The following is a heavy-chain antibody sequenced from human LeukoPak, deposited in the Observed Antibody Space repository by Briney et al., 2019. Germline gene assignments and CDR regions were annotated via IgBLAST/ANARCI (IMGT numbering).Heavy chain of an antibody. CDR2: IYYSGIT. Sequence: SETLSLTCTVSGVSISSISYYWGWIRQPPGKGLEWIASIYYSGITYYNPSLKSRVTISLDTSNNQFSLKLSSVTAADTAVYYCARQVVPAAHDYLGQGTLVTVSS. CDR3: ARQVVPAAHDY. CDR1: GVSISSISYY. D-gene: IGHD2-2*01. V-gene: IGHV4-39*07. J-gene: IGHJ4*02.